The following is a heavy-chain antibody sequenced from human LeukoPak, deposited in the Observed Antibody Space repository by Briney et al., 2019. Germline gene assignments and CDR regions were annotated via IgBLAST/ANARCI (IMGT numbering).Heavy chain of an antibody. Sequence: GGSLRLSCAASGFTFSSYGMHWVRQAPGKGLEWVAFIRYDGTNKYYADSVKGRFTISRDNSKNTLYLQMNSLRAEDTAVYYCATQLSAYYYYYYMDVWGKGTTVTISS. J-gene: IGHJ6*03. V-gene: IGHV3-30*02. CDR1: GFTFSSYG. CDR3: ATQLSAYYYYYYMDV. CDR2: IRYDGTNK. D-gene: IGHD6-13*01.